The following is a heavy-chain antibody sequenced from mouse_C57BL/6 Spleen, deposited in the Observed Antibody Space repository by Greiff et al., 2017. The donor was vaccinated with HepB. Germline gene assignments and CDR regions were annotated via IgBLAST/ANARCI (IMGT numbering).Heavy chain of an antibody. J-gene: IGHJ1*03. CDR1: GYTFTGYW. D-gene: IGHD1-1*01. CDR2: ILPGSGIT. V-gene: IGHV1-9*01. CDR3: ARRPDYYGSSYWYFGV. Sequence: VQLQQSGAELMKPGASVKLSCKATGYTFTGYWIEWVKQRPGHGLEWIGEILPGSGITNYNEKFKGKATFTADTSSNTAYMQLSRLTTEDSAIYYCARRPDYYGSSYWYFGVWGTGTTVTVSS.